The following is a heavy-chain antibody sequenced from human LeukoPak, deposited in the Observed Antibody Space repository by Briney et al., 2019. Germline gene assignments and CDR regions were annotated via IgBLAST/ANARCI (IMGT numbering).Heavy chain of an antibody. J-gene: IGHJ4*02. V-gene: IGHV4-61*02. CDR1: GGSISSSSYY. CDR2: IYTSGST. Sequence: SETLSLTCTVSGGSISSSSYYWSWIRQPAGKGLEWIGRIYTSGSTNYNPSLKSRVTMSVDTSKNQFSLKLSSVTAADTAVYYCARGTDYYDSSGYYYVDYWGQGTLVTVSS. CDR3: ARGTDYYDSSGYYYVDY. D-gene: IGHD3-22*01.